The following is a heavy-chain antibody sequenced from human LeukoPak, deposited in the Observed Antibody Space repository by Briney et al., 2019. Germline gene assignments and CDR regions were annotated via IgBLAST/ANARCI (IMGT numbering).Heavy chain of an antibody. V-gene: IGHV4-59*08. CDR2: MSNNGAT. CDR3: ARQGTLEETTSPSHYYYYYMDV. CDR1: GGSISGFY. J-gene: IGHJ6*03. Sequence: TSETLSLTCTVSGGSISGFYWSWIRQPPGKGLEWIGYMSNNGATTYNPSLKSRVTISIDMSNNHFSLTLKSVTAADTAVYYCARQGTLEETTSPSHYYYYYMDVWGKGTTVTISS. D-gene: IGHD1-7*01.